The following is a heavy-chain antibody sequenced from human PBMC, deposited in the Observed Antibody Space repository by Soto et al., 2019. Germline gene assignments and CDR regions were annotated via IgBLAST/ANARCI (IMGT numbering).Heavy chain of an antibody. Sequence: GGSLRLSCAASGSTFSSYAMHWVRQAPGKGLEYVSAISSNGGSTYYANSVKGRFTISRDNSKNTLYLQMGSLRAEDMAVYYCARAPTPGIYYFDYWGQGTLVTVSS. CDR2: ISSNGGST. D-gene: IGHD1-20*01. CDR3: ARAPTPGIYYFDY. V-gene: IGHV3-64*01. J-gene: IGHJ4*02. CDR1: GSTFSSYA.